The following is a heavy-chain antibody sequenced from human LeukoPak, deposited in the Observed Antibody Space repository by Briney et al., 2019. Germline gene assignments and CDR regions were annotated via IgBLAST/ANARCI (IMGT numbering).Heavy chain of an antibody. CDR2: TYYRSKWYN. Sequence: ASQTLSLTCAISGDIVSSNSAAWNWIRQSPSRGLEWLGRTYYRSKWYNDYAVSVKSRITINPDTSKNQFSLQLNSVTPEDTAVYYCARDGPAANPDAFDIWGQGTMVTVSS. CDR1: GDIVSSNSAA. D-gene: IGHD2-8*01. CDR3: ARDGPAANPDAFDI. J-gene: IGHJ3*02. V-gene: IGHV6-1*01.